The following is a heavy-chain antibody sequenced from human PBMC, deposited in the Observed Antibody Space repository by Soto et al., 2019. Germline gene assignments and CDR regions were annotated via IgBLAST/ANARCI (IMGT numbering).Heavy chain of an antibody. CDR1: GDSVSSNSAA. CDR3: ARDARFELLSYYGLDV. CDR2: TYYRSKWYN. Sequence: SQTLSLTCAISGDSVSSNSAAWNWIRQSPSRGLEWLGRTYYRSKWYNDYAVSVKSRITINPDTSKNQFSLQLNAVTTEDTAVYYCARDARFELLSYYGLDVWGQGTTVTVSS. D-gene: IGHD1-26*01. V-gene: IGHV6-1*01. J-gene: IGHJ6*02.